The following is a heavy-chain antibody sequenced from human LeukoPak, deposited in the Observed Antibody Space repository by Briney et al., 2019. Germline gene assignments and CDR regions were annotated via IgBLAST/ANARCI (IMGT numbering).Heavy chain of an antibody. CDR1: GYTFTSYY. CDR2: INPSGGST. J-gene: IGHJ4*02. CDR3: VRDHSGGFDY. D-gene: IGHD6-19*01. V-gene: IGHV1-46*01. Sequence: ASVKVSCKASGYTFTSYYIHWVRQAPGQGLEWMGFINPSGGSTSYAQKFQGRVTMTRDTSTSTVYMDLSSLRSEDTAVYYCVRDHSGGFDYWGQGTLVTVSS.